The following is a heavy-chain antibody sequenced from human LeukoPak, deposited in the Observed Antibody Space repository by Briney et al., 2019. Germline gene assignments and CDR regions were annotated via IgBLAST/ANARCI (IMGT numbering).Heavy chain of an antibody. V-gene: IGHV3-23*01. CDR3: AKDFSTMVRGVISYFDY. CDR1: GFTFSSYG. J-gene: IGHJ4*02. CDR2: ISGSGGST. Sequence: GGSLRLSCAASGFTFSSYGMSWVRQAPGKGLEWVSAISGSGGSTYYADSVKGRFTISRDTTKNTLYMQMNSQRADDTAVYYCAKDFSTMVRGVISYFDYWGQGTLVTVSS. D-gene: IGHD3-10*01.